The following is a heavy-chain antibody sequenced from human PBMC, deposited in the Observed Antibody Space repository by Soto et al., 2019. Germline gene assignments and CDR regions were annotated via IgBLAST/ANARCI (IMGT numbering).Heavy chain of an antibody. CDR1: GFTFSNYG. D-gene: IGHD6-19*01. CDR3: AKDHGNGWYVNVFCI. V-gene: IGHV3-23*01. CDR2: ISASGGRT. Sequence: EVQLLESGGGLVQPGGSLRLSCVASGFTFSNYGMTWVRQAPGKGLEWVSLISASGGRTYADSVKGRFTISRDNSKNTLNLKMRSPMAEATARDYCAKDHGNGWYVNVFCIWGQGTMLTVSS. J-gene: IGHJ3*02.